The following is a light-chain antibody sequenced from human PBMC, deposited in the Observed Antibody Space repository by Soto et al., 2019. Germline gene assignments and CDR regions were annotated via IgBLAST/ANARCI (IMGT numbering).Light chain of an antibody. CDR1: QSVGNF. CDR3: QQSYSRPRT. J-gene: IGKJ1*01. Sequence: DIQMTQSPSSLSASVGDRVTITCRASQSVGNFLNWYQQKPGMPPKYLIYAASNLQSGVPSRFSGSGSGTDFTLTIASLQPEDFATYFCQQSYSRPRTFGQGTKV. V-gene: IGKV1-39*01. CDR2: AAS.